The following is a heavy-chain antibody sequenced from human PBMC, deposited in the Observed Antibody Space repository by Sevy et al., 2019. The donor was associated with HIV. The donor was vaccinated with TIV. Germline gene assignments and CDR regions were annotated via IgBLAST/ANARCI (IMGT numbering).Heavy chain of an antibody. D-gene: IGHD3-10*01. V-gene: IGHV4-34*01. CDR1: GGSFSGYY. CDR2: INHSGST. CDR3: ARGSVRGGILGCAFDI. Sequence: SETLSLTCAVYGGSFSGYYWSWIRQPPGKGLEWIGEINHSGSTNYNPSLKSRVTISVDTFKNQFSLTLSSVTAADTAVYYCARGSVRGGILGCAFDIWGQGTMVTVSS. J-gene: IGHJ3*02.